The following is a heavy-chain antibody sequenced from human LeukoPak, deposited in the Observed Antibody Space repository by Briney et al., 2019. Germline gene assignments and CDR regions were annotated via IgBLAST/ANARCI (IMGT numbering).Heavy chain of an antibody. CDR1: GGSISSDRYY. J-gene: IGHJ5*02. CDR2: IHISGST. Sequence: SQTLSLTCTVSGGSISSDRYYWSWIRQPAGKELEWIGRIHISGSTNYNPSLKSRVTISVDTSKNQFSLKLSSVTAADTAVYYCARALSGFWFDPWGQGTLVTVSS. D-gene: IGHD3-22*01. CDR3: ARALSGFWFDP. V-gene: IGHV4-61*02.